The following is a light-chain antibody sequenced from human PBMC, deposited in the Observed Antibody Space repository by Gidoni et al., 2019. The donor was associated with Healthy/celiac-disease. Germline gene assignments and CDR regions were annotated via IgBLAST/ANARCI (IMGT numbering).Light chain of an antibody. Sequence: ELVLTQSQTTLSLSPGERATLSCRASQSVSSYLAWYQQQPGQAPRLLIYDASNRATGLPARFSGSGSGTDFTLTISSLEPEVFAVYYCQQRSNWPPPGTYTFGQGTKLEIK. J-gene: IGKJ2*01. V-gene: IGKV3-11*01. CDR1: QSVSSY. CDR2: DAS. CDR3: QQRSNWPPPGTYT.